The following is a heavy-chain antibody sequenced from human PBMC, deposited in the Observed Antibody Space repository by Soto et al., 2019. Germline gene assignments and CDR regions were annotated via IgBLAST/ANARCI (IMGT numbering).Heavy chain of an antibody. D-gene: IGHD3-9*01. J-gene: IGHJ6*02. Sequence: HPGGSLRLSCAASGFTFSSYAMSWVRQAPGKGLEWVSAISGSGGSTYYADSVKGRFTISRDNSKNTLYLQMNSLRAEDTAVYYCAKGGGILTGYYPLYYYYGMDVWGQGTTVTVSS. CDR3: AKGGGILTGYYPLYYYYGMDV. CDR2: ISGSGGST. CDR1: GFTFSSYA. V-gene: IGHV3-23*01.